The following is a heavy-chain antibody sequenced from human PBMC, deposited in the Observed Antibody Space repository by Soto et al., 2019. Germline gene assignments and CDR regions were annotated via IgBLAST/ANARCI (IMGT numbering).Heavy chain of an antibody. J-gene: IGHJ6*03. CDR3: ARHEVTMVRGAYMDV. D-gene: IGHD3-10*01. V-gene: IGHV4-59*08. Sequence: SETLSLTCTVSGGSISSYYWSWIRQPPGKGLEWIGYIYYSGSTNYNPSLKSRVTISVDTSKNQFSLKLSSVTAADTAVYYCARHEVTMVRGAYMDVWGKGTTVTVSS. CDR2: IYYSGST. CDR1: GGSISSYY.